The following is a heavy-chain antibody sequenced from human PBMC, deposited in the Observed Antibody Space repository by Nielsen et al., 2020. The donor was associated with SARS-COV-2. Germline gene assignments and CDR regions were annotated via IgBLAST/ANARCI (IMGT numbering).Heavy chain of an antibody. CDR2: IIPILPVT. Sequence: SVKVSCKASGYSFSSISINWVRQAPGQGLEWMGGIIPILPVTDYAHSFNGRLTITADESTSTAYMELSSLSSEDTAVYYCARTGGTRIGLLYFDSWGQGTVVTVST. CDR3: ARTGGTRIGLLYFDS. J-gene: IGHJ4*02. D-gene: IGHD1/OR15-1a*01. CDR1: GYSFSSIS. V-gene: IGHV1-69*10.